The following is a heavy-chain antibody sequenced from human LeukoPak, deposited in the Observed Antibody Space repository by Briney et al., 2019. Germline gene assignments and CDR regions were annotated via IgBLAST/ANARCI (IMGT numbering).Heavy chain of an antibody. CDR1: GFTFSTNP. J-gene: IGHJ3*02. CDR2: ISPDNT. CDR3: VKEHVDRAFTRSFEI. Sequence: GGSLRLSCAASGFTFSTNPMSWVRQAPGKGLEWVSAISPDNTYYADSVKGRLTISRDDSKNTVYLQMNSPRAEDTARYYCVKEHVDRAFTRSFEIWGQRTVVTVSS. D-gene: IGHD3-10*01. V-gene: IGHV3-23*01.